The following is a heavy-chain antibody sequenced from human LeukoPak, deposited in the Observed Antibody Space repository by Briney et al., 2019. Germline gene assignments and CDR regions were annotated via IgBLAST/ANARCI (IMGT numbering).Heavy chain of an antibody. J-gene: IGHJ6*03. V-gene: IGHV3-30*02. CDR2: IRYDGSNK. CDR3: AGGGFGEAYYYYYYMDV. D-gene: IGHD3-10*01. Sequence: GGSLRLSCAASGFTFSSYGMHWVRQAPGKGLEWVAFIRYDGSNKYYADSVKGRFTISRDNSKNTLFLQMNSLRAEDTAVYYCAGGGFGEAYYYYYYMDVWGKGTTVTVSS. CDR1: GFTFSSYG.